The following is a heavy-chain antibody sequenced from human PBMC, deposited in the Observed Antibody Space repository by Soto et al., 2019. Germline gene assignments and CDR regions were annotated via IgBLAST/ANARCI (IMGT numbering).Heavy chain of an antibody. D-gene: IGHD4-17*01. V-gene: IGHV1-8*01. CDR3: ARGIKYGAYSRWFDP. Sequence: GASVKVSCKASGYTLTSYEINWVRQATGQGLEYLGWMNPNSGKTAYVQKFQGRVTMTWDTSITTAYMELSSLRSEDTAVYFCARGIKYGAYSRWFDPWGQGTLVTVSS. CDR1: GYTLTSYE. J-gene: IGHJ5*02. CDR2: MNPNSGKT.